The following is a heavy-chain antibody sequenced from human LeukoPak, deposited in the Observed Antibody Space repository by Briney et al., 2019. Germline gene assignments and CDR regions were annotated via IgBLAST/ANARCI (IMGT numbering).Heavy chain of an antibody. CDR2: IYYSGST. CDR3: ARGGTIFAPWNWFDP. CDR1: GGSISSYY. V-gene: IGHV4-59*01. Sequence: PSETLSLTCTVSGGSISSYYWSWIRQPPGKGLEWIGYIYYSGSTNYNPSLKSRVTISVDTSKNQFSLKLSSVTAADTAVYYCARGGTIFAPWNWFDPWGQGTLVTVSS. J-gene: IGHJ5*02. D-gene: IGHD3-3*01.